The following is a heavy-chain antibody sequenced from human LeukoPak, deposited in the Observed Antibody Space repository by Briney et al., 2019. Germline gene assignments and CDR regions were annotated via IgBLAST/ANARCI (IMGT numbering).Heavy chain of an antibody. Sequence: GGSLRLSCAASGFTFSSYAMHWVRQAPGKGLEYVSAISSNGGSTYYANSVKGRFTISRDNSKNTLYLQMGSLRAEDMAVYYCARDGIPITPLRYFDWLSSGYYYYMDVWGKGTTVTVSS. D-gene: IGHD3-9*01. J-gene: IGHJ6*03. V-gene: IGHV3-64*01. CDR2: ISSNGGST. CDR1: GFTFSSYA. CDR3: ARDGIPITPLRYFDWLSSGYYYYMDV.